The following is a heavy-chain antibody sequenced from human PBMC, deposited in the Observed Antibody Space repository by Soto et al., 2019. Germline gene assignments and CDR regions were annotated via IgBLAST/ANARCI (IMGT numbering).Heavy chain of an antibody. J-gene: IGHJ6*02. CDR1: GYTFTSYD. Sequence: ASVKVSCKASGYTFTSYDINWLRQATGQGLEWMGWMNPNSGNTGYAQKFQGRVTMTRNTSISTAYMELSSLRSEDTAVYYCARVLYYDFWSGYWALGVWYYYGMDVWGQGTTVTVSS. V-gene: IGHV1-8*01. CDR3: ARVLYYDFWSGYWALGVWYYYGMDV. CDR2: MNPNSGNT. D-gene: IGHD3-3*01.